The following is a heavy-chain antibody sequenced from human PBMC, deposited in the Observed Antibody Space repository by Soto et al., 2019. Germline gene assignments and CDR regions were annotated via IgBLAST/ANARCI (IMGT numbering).Heavy chain of an antibody. CDR2: TYHTGST. CDR3: ARIGNPDASLYFDY. V-gene: IGHV4-31*03. J-gene: IGHJ4*02. Sequence: QVQLQESGPGLVKPSQTLSLTCTVSGGSISVGVYYWNWIRQLPGKGPEWIGYTYHTGSTYYNPSLESRVTISVDPSKNQFSLRLSSVTAADTAVYYWARIGNPDASLYFDYWRQGTRVTVSS. CDR1: GGSISVGVYY. D-gene: IGHD2-2*01.